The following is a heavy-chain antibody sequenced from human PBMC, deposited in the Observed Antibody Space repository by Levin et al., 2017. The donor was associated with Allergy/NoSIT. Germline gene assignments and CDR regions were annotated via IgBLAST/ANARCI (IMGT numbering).Heavy chain of an antibody. D-gene: IGHD3-10*01. Sequence: SVKVSCKTSGVNFTTYTITWVRQAPGQGLEWVGGIIPFLRSPKSARKFQGRVTITADESTSTSYMELSSLTSQDTAVYYCARETKTFGNFGDWGQGTLVTVSS. CDR3: ARETKTFGNFGD. V-gene: IGHV1-69*13. CDR1: GVNFTTYT. CDR2: IIPFLRSP. J-gene: IGHJ4*02.